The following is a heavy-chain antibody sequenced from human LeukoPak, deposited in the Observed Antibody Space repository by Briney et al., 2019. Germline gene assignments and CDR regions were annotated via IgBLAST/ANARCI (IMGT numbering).Heavy chain of an antibody. CDR2: IYTSGST. D-gene: IGHD3-22*01. CDR3: AGEEYYYDSSGYSS. V-gene: IGHV4-61*02. J-gene: IGHJ5*02. CDR1: GGSISSGSYY. Sequence: ASETLSLTCTVSGGSISSGSYYWSWIRQPAGKGLEWIGRIYTSGSTNYNPPLKSRVTISVDTSKNQFSLKLSSVTAADTAVYYCAGEEYYYDSSGYSSWGQGTLVTVSS.